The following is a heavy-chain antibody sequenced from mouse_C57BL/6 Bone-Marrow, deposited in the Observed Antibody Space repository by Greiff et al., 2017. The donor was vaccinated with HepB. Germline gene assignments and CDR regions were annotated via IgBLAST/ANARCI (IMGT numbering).Heavy chain of an antibody. D-gene: IGHD1-1*01. V-gene: IGHV1-18*01. CDR3: ARWDFGYGSSHWYFDG. CDR1: GYTFTDYN. CDR2: INPNNGGT. J-gene: IGHJ1*03. Sequence: EVQLQQSGPELVKPGASVKIPCKASGYTFTDYNMDWVKQSHGKSLEWIGDINPNNGGTIYNQKFKGKATLTVDKSSSTAYMELRSLTSEDTAVYYCARWDFGYGSSHWYFDGWGTGTTVTVSS.